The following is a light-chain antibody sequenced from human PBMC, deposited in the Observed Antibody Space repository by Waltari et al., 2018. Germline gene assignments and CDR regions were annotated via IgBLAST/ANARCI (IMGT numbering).Light chain of an antibody. CDR3: HSYDSSLSAMV. J-gene: IGLJ2*01. V-gene: IGLV1-40*03. CDR1: ISNLGANYH. CDR2: ENN. Sequence: QSLLTPPPSLSVATGQRVTTPCPGGISNLGANYHVHSYQQLPGTGPKLLISENNNRPSGVPDRFSDSKSGATASLAITGLQDEDEAYYYCHSYDSSLSAMVFGGGTKLTVL.